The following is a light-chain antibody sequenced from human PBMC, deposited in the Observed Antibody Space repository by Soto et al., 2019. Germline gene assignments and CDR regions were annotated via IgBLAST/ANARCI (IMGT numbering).Light chain of an antibody. J-gene: IGKJ1*01. CDR3: QQYGSSPQT. CDR1: QSVSNRY. Sequence: EIVLTQSPGTLSLSPGERATLSCRASQSVSNRYLAWYQQKSGQAPRLLIYGASSRATGIPDRFSGSGSGTDFTLTISRLEPEDFVLYYCQQYGSSPQTFGQGTKVDIK. V-gene: IGKV3-20*01. CDR2: GAS.